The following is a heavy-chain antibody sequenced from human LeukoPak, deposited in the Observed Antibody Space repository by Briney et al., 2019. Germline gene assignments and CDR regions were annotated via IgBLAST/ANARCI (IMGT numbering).Heavy chain of an antibody. J-gene: IGHJ4*02. V-gene: IGHV4-59*01. CDR2: FYYSAST. CDR3: ARGPWNGPTSFDY. D-gene: IGHD1-1*01. CDR1: GGSINGYY. Sequence: SETLSLTCTVSGGSINGYYWSWIRQPPGRGLEWVGCFYYSASTNYNPSLKSRVTISVDTSKNHFSLKLTSVTAADTAVYYCARGPWNGPTSFDYWGQGTLVTVSS.